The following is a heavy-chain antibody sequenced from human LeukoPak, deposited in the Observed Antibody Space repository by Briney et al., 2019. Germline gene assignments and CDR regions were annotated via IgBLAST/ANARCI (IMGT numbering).Heavy chain of an antibody. V-gene: IGHV4-61*02. Sequence: SETLSLTCTVSGGSISSSSYYWSWIRQPAGKGLEWIGRIYTSGSTNYNPSLKSRVTISVDTSKNQFSLKLSSVTAADTAVYYCARDRVVAATWSLFDYWGQGTLVTVSS. CDR1: GGSISSSSYY. J-gene: IGHJ4*02. CDR2: IYTSGST. CDR3: ARDRVVAATWSLFDY. D-gene: IGHD2-15*01.